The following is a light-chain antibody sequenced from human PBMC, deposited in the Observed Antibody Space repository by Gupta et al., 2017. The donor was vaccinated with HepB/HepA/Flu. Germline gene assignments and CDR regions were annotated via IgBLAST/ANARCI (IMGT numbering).Light chain of an antibody. V-gene: IGKV3-15*01. CDR2: GAS. CDR1: QSVSSN. Sequence: EIVMTQSPATLSVSPGERATLSCRASQSVSSNLARYQQKPGQAPRLLIYGASTRATGIPARFSGSRSGTEFTLTISSLQSEDFAVYYCQQYNNWPYTFGQGTTLEIK. CDR3: QQYNNWPYT. J-gene: IGKJ2*01.